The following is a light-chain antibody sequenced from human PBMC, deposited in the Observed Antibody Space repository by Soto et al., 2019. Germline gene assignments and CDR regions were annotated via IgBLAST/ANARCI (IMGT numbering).Light chain of an antibody. V-gene: IGKV1D-12*01. CDR3: QQAYTFPRT. CDR2: GAS. Sequence: DIQVTQSPSSVSASVGDRVTITCRASQDISHYLAWYQQKSGKAPKLLIYGASSLQSGVPSRFSGSGSGTDFTLTISSLQPEDFATFYCQQAYTFPRTFGQGTKVDIK. J-gene: IGKJ1*01. CDR1: QDISHY.